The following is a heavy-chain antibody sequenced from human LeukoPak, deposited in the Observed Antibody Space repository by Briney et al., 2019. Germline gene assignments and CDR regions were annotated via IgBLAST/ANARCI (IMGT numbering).Heavy chain of an antibody. J-gene: IGHJ3*02. CDR1: GFTFSSYD. CDR2: IGTAGDT. D-gene: IGHD6-19*01. CDR3: ARGRRIAVAGIKDDAFDI. V-gene: IGHV3-13*01. Sequence: GGSLRLSCAASGFTFSSYDMHWVRQATGKGLEWVSAIGTAGDTYYPGSVKGRFTISRENAKNSLYLQMNSLRAGDTAVYYCARGRRIAVAGIKDDAFDIWGQGTMVTVSS.